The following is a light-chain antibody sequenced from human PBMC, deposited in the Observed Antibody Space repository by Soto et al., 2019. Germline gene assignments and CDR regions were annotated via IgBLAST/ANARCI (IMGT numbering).Light chain of an antibody. CDR3: QSYDRSLSGSSV. Sequence: QSVLTQPPSVSGAPGQRVTISCTGSSSNIGAGYDVHWYQQLPGTAPKLLIYDNSNRPSGVPDRFSGSKSGTSASLAITGLQAEDEADYYSQSYDRSLSGSSVFGPGTKVTVL. V-gene: IGLV1-40*01. J-gene: IGLJ1*01. CDR1: SSNIGAGYD. CDR2: DNS.